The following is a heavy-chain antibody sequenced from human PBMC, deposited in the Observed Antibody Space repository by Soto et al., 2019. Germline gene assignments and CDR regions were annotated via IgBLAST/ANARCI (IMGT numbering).Heavy chain of an antibody. V-gene: IGHV3-23*01. CDR2: ISGSGGST. D-gene: IGHD3-22*01. CDR3: AKGYSSGYYYAPYYFDY. CDR1: GFTFSSYA. Sequence: GGSLRLSCAASGFTFSSYAMSWVRQAPGKGLEWVSAISGSGGSTYYADSVKGRFTISRDNSKNTLYLQMNSLRAEDTAVYYCAKGYSSGYYYAPYYFDYWGQGTLVTVSS. J-gene: IGHJ4*02.